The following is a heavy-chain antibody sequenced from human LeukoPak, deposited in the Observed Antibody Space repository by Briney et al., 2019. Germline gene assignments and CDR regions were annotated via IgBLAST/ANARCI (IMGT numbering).Heavy chain of an antibody. CDR1: GGSIRSSYYY. V-gene: IGHV4-39*01. J-gene: IGHJ4*02. CDR2: IYDSGST. D-gene: IGHD3-3*01. CDR3: ARRKRDSWSGTYYFDY. Sequence: PSETLSLTCTVSGGSIRSSYYYWGWIRQPPGKGLEWIGSIYDSGSTYYNPSLKSRVTISVDTSKNQFSLRLSSVTAADTAVYYCARRKRDSWSGTYYFDYWGRGPLVTVSS.